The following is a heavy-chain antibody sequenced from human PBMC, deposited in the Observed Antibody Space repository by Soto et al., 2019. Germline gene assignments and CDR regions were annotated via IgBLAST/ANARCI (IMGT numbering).Heavy chain of an antibody. CDR3: AREYSSSDRYYYYGVDV. J-gene: IGHJ6*02. D-gene: IGHD6-6*01. Sequence: RGESLKISCKGSGYIFSSFWIGWVRQMPGKGLEWMGRIDPSDSYTNYSPSFQGHVTISADKSISTAFLQWSSLKASDTAMYYCAREYSSSDRYYYYGVDVWGQGTTVTVSS. CDR1: GYIFSSFW. V-gene: IGHV5-10-1*01. CDR2: IDPSDSYT.